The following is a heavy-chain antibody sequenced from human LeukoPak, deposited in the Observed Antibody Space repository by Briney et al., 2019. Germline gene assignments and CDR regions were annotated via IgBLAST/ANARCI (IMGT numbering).Heavy chain of an antibody. Sequence: GSLRLSCAASGFTFSDYYMSWIRQPPGKGLEWIGEINHSGSTNYNPSLKSRVTISVDTSKNQFSLKLSSVTAADTAVYYCARSTSGSYSLDWGQGTLVTVSS. D-gene: IGHD1-26*01. V-gene: IGHV4-34*01. CDR2: INHSGST. CDR3: ARSTSGSYSLD. CDR1: GFTFSDYY. J-gene: IGHJ4*02.